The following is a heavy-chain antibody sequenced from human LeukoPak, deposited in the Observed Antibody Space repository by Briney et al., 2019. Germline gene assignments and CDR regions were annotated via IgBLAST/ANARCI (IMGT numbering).Heavy chain of an antibody. CDR3: AKGNSGSYLDFDY. Sequence: GGSLRLSCAASGFTFSSYWMHWVRQAPGKGLVWVSRVDSDGSSTGYADSVKGRFTISRDNAKNTLYLQMNSLRAEDTAVYYCAKGNSGSYLDFDYWGQGTLVTVSS. CDR1: GFTFSSYW. D-gene: IGHD1-26*01. CDR2: VDSDGSST. J-gene: IGHJ4*02. V-gene: IGHV3-74*01.